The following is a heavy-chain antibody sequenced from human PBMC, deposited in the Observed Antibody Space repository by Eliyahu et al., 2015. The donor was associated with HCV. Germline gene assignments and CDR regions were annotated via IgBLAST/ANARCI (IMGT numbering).Heavy chain of an antibody. CDR3: ARDRYYYDSSGFDF. V-gene: IGHV3-53*01. CDR1: GFXVSSNY. D-gene: IGHD3-22*01. J-gene: IGHJ4*02. CDR2: XYSGGST. Sequence: EVQLVESGGGLIQPGGSLRLSCAASGFXVSSNYXXXXRQAPGKGLEWVSVXYSGGSTYYADSVKGRFTISRDNSKNTLYLQMNSLRAEDTAVYYCARDRYYYDSSGFDFWGQGTLVTVSS.